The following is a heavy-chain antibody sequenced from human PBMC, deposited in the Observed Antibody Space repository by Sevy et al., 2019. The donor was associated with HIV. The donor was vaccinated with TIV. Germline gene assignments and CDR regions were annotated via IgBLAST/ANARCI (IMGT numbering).Heavy chain of an antibody. CDR1: GYTFSNYG. CDR3: ARFGTVATLRYNYYNGMDV. D-gene: IGHD4-17*01. J-gene: IGHJ6*02. CDR2: IGVYNGNI. Sequence: ASVKVSCKASGYTFSNYGITWVRQAPGQGLEWMGWIGVYNGNIKYAQKFRGRVTVTTDTSTSTAYMELRSLRTDDTAVYYCARFGTVATLRYNYYNGMDVWGQRTTVTVSS. V-gene: IGHV1-18*01.